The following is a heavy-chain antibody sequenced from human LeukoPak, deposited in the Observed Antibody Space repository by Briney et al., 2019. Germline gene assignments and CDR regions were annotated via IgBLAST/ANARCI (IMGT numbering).Heavy chain of an antibody. CDR2: ISAYNGNT. V-gene: IGHV1-18*01. CDR3: ARDVAVAGTVLFDY. CDR1: GYTFTSYG. Sequence: ASVKVSCKASGYTFTSYGISWVRQAPGQGLEWMGWISAYNGNTNYAQKLQGRVTMTTDTSTSTAYMELRSLRSDDTAVYYCARDVAVAGTVLFDYWGQGTLVTVSS. J-gene: IGHJ4*02. D-gene: IGHD6-19*01.